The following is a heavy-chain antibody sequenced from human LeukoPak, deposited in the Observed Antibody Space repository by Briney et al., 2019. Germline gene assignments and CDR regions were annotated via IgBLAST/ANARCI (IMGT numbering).Heavy chain of an antibody. J-gene: IGHJ3*01. CDR3: ASQANGT. CDR2: IYYSGST. CDR1: GGSISSGGYC. D-gene: IGHD2-8*01. Sequence: SQTLSLTCTVSGGSISSGGYCWSWIRQHPGKGLEWIGYIYYSGSTYYNPSLKSRVTISVDTSKNQFSLKLSSVTAADTAVYYCASQANGTWGQGTMVTVSS. V-gene: IGHV4-31*03.